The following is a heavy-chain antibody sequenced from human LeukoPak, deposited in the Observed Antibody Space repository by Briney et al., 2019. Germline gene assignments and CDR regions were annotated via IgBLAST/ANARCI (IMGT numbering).Heavy chain of an antibody. J-gene: IGHJ4*02. CDR3: ARTYASGSYTIDY. V-gene: IGHV4-34*01. CDR1: GGSFSGYY. D-gene: IGHD3-10*01. Sequence: SETLSLTCAVYGGSFSGYYWSWIRQPPGKGLEWIGEINHSGSTNYNPSLKSRVTISVDTSKNQFSLKLSSVTAADTAVYYCARTYASGSYTIDYWGQGTLVTVSS. CDR2: INHSGST.